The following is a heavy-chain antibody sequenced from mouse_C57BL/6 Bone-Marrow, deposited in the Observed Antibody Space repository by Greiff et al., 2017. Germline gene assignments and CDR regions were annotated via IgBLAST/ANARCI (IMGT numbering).Heavy chain of an antibody. CDR1: GFTFSDYG. J-gene: IGHJ4*01. CDR2: ISNLAYSI. Sequence: DVKLMESGGGLVQPGGSLKLSCAASGFTFSDYGMAWVRQAPRKGPEWVAFISNLAYSIYYADTVTGRFTISRENAKNTLYLEMSSLRSEDTAMYYCARRGQLRPLYYAMDYWGQGTSVTVSS. D-gene: IGHD3-2*02. V-gene: IGHV5-15*04. CDR3: ARRGQLRPLYYAMDY.